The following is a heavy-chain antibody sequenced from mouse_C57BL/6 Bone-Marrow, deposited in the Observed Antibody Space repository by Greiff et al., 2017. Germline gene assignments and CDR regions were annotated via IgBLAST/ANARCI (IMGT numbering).Heavy chain of an antibody. D-gene: IGHD1-1*01. CDR3: ARNKGITTVVATYWYFDV. Sequence: VQLQESGPGLVAPSQSLSITCTVSGFSLTSYAISWVRQPPGKGLEWLGVIWTGGGTNYNSALKSRLSISKDNSKSQVFLKMNRLQTDDAARDYCARNKGITTVVATYWYFDVWGTGTTVTVSS. CDR2: IWTGGGT. V-gene: IGHV2-9-1*01. J-gene: IGHJ1*03. CDR1: GFSLTSYA.